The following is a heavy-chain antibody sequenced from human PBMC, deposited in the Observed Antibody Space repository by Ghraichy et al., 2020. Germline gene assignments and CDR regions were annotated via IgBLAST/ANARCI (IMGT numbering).Heavy chain of an antibody. CDR3: TRSLDY. V-gene: IGHV3-7*04. CDR2: INRDGSET. CDR1: GFTFINYC. Sequence: GGSLRLSCVASGFTFINYCMDWVRQAPGKGLEWVANINRDGSETHYVDSVKGRFTISRDNAENSLFLQMNSLRAEDTAVYFCTRSLDYWGQGTLVTVSS. J-gene: IGHJ4*02.